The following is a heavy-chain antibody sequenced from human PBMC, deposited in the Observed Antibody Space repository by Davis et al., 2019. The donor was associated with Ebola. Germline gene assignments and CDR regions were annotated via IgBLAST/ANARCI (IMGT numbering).Heavy chain of an antibody. CDR1: GGSFSGYY. D-gene: IGHD3-3*01. V-gene: IGHV4-34*01. J-gene: IGHJ4*02. CDR2: INHSGST. CDR3: AVYDFWSGSNDY. Sequence: PSETLSLTCAVYGGSFSGYYWSWIRQPPGKGLEWIGEINHSGSTNYNPSLKSRVTISVDTSKNQFSLKLSSVTAADTAVYYCAVYDFWSGSNDYWGQGTLVTVSS.